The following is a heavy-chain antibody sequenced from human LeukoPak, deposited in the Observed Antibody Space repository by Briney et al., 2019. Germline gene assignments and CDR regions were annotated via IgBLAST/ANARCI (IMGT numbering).Heavy chain of an antibody. Sequence: PGGSLRLSCAASGFTLSSYAMSWVRQAPGKGLEWVSAISGSGGSTYYADSVKGRFTISRDNSKNTLYLQMNSLRAEDTAVYYCAKDPYSSSCNWFDPWGQGTLVTVSS. CDR2: ISGSGGST. V-gene: IGHV3-23*01. CDR1: GFTLSSYA. D-gene: IGHD6-13*01. CDR3: AKDPYSSSCNWFDP. J-gene: IGHJ5*02.